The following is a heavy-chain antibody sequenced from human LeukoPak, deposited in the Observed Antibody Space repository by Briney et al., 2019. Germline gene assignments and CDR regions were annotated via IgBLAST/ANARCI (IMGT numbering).Heavy chain of an antibody. CDR1: GFTFSTYS. Sequence: GGSLRLSCAASGFTFSTYSMKWVRQAPGKGLEWVSYISSSSGTIYYADSVKGRFTISRDNAKNSLYLQMNGLRDEDTAVYYCARDQSDYYGSGSYSEGSYWGQGTPVTVPS. CDR3: ARDQSDYYGSGSYSEGSY. CDR2: ISSSSGTI. D-gene: IGHD3-10*01. V-gene: IGHV3-48*02. J-gene: IGHJ4*02.